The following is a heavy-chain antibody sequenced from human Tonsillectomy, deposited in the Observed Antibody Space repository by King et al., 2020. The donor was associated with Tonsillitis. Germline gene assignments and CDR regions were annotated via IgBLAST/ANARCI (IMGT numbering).Heavy chain of an antibody. CDR3: ARGGLGASSIWYYYFGMDV. D-gene: IGHD2-21*01. J-gene: IGHJ6*02. Sequence: VQLQESGPGLVKPSETLSLTCTVPGGPVSSGSHYWTWIRQPPGKGLEWIGFIYFSGNTNYNLSLKSRVTISLDTSKNQFSLRLRSVTAADTAVYYCARGGLGASSIWYYYFGMDVWGQGTTVTVSS. V-gene: IGHV4-61*01. CDR1: GGPVSSGSHY. CDR2: IYFSGNT.